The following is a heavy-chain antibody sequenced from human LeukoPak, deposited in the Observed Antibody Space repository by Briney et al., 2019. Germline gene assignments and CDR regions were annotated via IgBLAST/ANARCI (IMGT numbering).Heavy chain of an antibody. CDR2: ISGSGGST. J-gene: IGHJ6*04. CDR1: GFTFSSYA. D-gene: IGHD3-10*01. CDR3: AKDLSAGFGELSSDV. V-gene: IGHV3-23*01. Sequence: GGSLRLSCAASGFTFSSYAVSWVRQAPGKGLEWVSAISGSGGSTYYADSVKGRFTISRDNSKNTLYLQMNSLRAEDTAVYYCAKDLSAGFGELSSDVWGKGTTVTVSS.